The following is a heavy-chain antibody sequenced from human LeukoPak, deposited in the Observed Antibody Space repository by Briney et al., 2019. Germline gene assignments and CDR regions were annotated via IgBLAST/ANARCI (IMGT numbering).Heavy chain of an antibody. Sequence: ASVKVSCKASGYNFISYGISWVRQAPGQGLEWMGWISTYNGNTDYAQNLQGRVTMTTDTSTSTAYMELRSLRSDDTAVYYCAIYSGSPTDDAFDMWGHGTVVTVSS. V-gene: IGHV1-18*01. D-gene: IGHD1-26*01. CDR2: ISTYNGNT. CDR1: GYNFISYG. J-gene: IGHJ3*02. CDR3: AIYSGSPTDDAFDM.